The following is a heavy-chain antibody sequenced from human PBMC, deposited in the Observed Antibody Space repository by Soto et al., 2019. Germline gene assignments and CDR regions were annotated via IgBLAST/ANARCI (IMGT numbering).Heavy chain of an antibody. CDR2: INPSGGST. J-gene: IGHJ3*02. CDR3: AGIAARYAFDI. V-gene: IGHV1-46*01. Sequence: ASVKVSCKASGYTFTSYYMHWVRQAPGQGLEWMGIINPSGGSTSYAQKFQGRVTMTRDTSTSTVYMELSILRSEDTAVYYCAGIAARYAFDIWGQGTMVTVSS. D-gene: IGHD6-6*01. CDR1: GYTFTSYY.